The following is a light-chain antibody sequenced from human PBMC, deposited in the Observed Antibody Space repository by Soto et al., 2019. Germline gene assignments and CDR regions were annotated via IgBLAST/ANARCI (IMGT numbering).Light chain of an antibody. CDR3: QQYYSAHWT. CDR1: QSVLHTSNNKNY. Sequence: DIVMTQSPDSLPVSLGERATINCKSSQSVLHTSNNKNYLAWFQQKPGQPPRLLIYWASTRGSGVPDRFSGSGSGSDFTLTISSLQAEDVAVYSCQQYYSAHWTFGQGTRVEIK. V-gene: IGKV4-1*01. CDR2: WAS. J-gene: IGKJ1*01.